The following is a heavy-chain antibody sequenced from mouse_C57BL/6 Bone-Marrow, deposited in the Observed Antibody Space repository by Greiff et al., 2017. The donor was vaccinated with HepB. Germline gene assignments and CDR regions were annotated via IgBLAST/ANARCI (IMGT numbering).Heavy chain of an antibody. D-gene: IGHD1-1*01. CDR2: IDPSDSYT. Sequence: VQLQQPGAELVMPGASVKLSCKASGYTFTSYWMHWVKQRPGQGLEWIGEIDPSDSYTNYNQKFKGKSTLTVDKSSSTAYMQLSSLTSEDSAVYYCARSRFTTVVATGAMDYWGQGTSVTVSS. J-gene: IGHJ4*01. CDR3: ARSRFTTVVATGAMDY. CDR1: GYTFTSYW. V-gene: IGHV1-69*01.